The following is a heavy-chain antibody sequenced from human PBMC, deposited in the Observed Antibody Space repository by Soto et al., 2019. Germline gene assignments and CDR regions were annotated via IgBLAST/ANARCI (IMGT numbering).Heavy chain of an antibody. J-gene: IGHJ4*02. V-gene: IGHV3-23*01. CDR1: EFSFSSYA. CDR3: ATYSSPFDY. Sequence: GGSLRLSCAASEFSFSSYALNWVRQAPGKGLGWVSAISATGTTTYYADSVKGRFTISRDNSKRTLFLQMDSLSPEDTAVYYCATYSSPFDYWGQGTLVTVSS. D-gene: IGHD6-13*01. CDR2: ISATGTTT.